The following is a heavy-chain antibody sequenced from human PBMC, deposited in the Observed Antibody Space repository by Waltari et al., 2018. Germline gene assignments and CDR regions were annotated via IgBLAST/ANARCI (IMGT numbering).Heavy chain of an antibody. D-gene: IGHD6-13*01. Sequence: QLQLQESGPGLVKPSETLSLTCTVSGGSISSSSYYWGWIRQPPGKGLEWIGSIYYSGSTYYNPSLKSRVTISVDTSKNQFSLKLSSVTAADTAVYYCASDPPKFALAAGKGGYYMDVWGKGTTVTISS. CDR1: GGSISSSSYY. V-gene: IGHV4-39*07. CDR2: IYYSGST. CDR3: ASDPPKFALAAGKGGYYMDV. J-gene: IGHJ6*03.